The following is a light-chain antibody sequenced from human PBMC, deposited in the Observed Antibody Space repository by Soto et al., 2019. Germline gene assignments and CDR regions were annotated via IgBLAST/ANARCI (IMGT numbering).Light chain of an antibody. CDR3: QQSYSTPST. V-gene: IGKV1-39*01. CDR1: QSISNY. Sequence: DIQMTQSPSSLSASVGDRVTITCRASQSISNYLNWYQQKPGKVPKLLIYAASSLQSGVPSRFSGSGSGTDLTLTISSLQPEDFATYYCQQSYSTPSTFGQGTKVEIK. CDR2: AAS. J-gene: IGKJ1*01.